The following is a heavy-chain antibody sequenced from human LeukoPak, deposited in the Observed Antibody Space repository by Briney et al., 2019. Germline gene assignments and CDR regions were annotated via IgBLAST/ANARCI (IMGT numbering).Heavy chain of an antibody. V-gene: IGHV3-30*18. D-gene: IGHD5-24*01. CDR3: AKDRTLDGYKWRSYYYYGMDV. J-gene: IGHJ6*02. Sequence: GGSLRLSCAASGFTFSSYVMHWVRQAPGKGLEWVAVISYDGSNKYYADSVKGRFTISRDNSKNTLYLQMNSLRAEDTAVYYCAKDRTLDGYKWRSYYYYGMDVWGQGTTVTVSS. CDR2: ISYDGSNK. CDR1: GFTFSSYV.